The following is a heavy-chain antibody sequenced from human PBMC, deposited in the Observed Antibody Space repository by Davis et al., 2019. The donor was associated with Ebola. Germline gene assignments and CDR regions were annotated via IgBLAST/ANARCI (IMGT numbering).Heavy chain of an antibody. CDR1: GGSFSGYY. V-gene: IGHV4-59*01. CDR3: ARGEYRSSSLNFDY. D-gene: IGHD6-6*01. CDR2: IYYSGST. J-gene: IGHJ4*02. Sequence: MPSETLSLTCAVYGGSFSGYYWSWIRQPPGKGLEWIGYIYYSGSTNCNPSLKSRVTISVDTSKNQFSLKLSSVTAADTAVYYCARGEYRSSSLNFDYWGQGTLVTVSS.